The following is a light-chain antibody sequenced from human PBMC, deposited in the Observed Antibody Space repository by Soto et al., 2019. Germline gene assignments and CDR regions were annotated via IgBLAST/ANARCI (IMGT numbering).Light chain of an antibody. CDR1: GSDVGGYDY. J-gene: IGLJ1*01. V-gene: IGLV2-14*01. CDR2: EVT. Sequence: QSALTQPASVSGSPGQSITISCTGTGSDVGGYDYVSWYQHHPGKAPKVMIYEVTNRPSGVSNRFSGSKSGNTASLTISGLLDDEEADYYCSSYKSSSTYVFGTGTKVTVL. CDR3: SSYKSSSTYV.